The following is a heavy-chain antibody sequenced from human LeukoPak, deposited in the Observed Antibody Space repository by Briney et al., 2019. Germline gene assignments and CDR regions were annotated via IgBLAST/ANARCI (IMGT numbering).Heavy chain of an antibody. D-gene: IGHD5-18*01. Sequence: KPSETLSLTCTVSGGSIGSYYWSWIRQPPGKGLEWIGYIYYSGSTNYNPSLKSRVTISVDTSKNQFSLKLSSVTAADTAVYYCAGVGVDTAMAFDYWGQGTLVTVSS. CDR1: GGSIGSYY. J-gene: IGHJ4*02. V-gene: IGHV4-59*01. CDR3: AGVGVDTAMAFDY. CDR2: IYYSGST.